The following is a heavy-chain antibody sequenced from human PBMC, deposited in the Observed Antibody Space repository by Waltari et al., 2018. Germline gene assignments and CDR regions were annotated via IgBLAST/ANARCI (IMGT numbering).Heavy chain of an antibody. V-gene: IGHV3-30*02. D-gene: IGHD7-27*01. Sequence: QVQLVESGGGVVQPGGSLRFSCTASGFNFGDNGILWVPQAPGKGLEWVAFIQFDASGENYADSVKGRFTISRDNSKNTLHLQMNSLRGDDTAVYYCAKDSGNWGYAFDIWGQGTKVTVSS. CDR1: GFNFGDNG. CDR3: AKDSGNWGYAFDI. CDR2: IQFDASGE. J-gene: IGHJ3*02.